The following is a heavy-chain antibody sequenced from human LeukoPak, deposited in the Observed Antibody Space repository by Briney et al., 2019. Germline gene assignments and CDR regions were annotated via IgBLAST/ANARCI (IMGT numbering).Heavy chain of an antibody. CDR2: IYWDDDK. CDR3: EHGVVGYNRYYFDY. CDR1: GFSLSTSGVG. V-gene: IGHV2-5*02. D-gene: IGHD5-24*01. J-gene: IGHJ4*02. Sequence: SGPREANPTQTLTLTCTFSGFSLSTSGVGVGWICQPPGKALEWLALIYWDDDKRYSPSLESRLTITKDTSKNQVVLTMTNMDPVGTATYYCEHGVVGYNRYYFDYWGQGTLVSVSS.